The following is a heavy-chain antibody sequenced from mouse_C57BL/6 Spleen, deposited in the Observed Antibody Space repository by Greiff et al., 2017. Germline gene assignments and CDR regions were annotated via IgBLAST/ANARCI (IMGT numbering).Heavy chain of an antibody. CDR1: GYTFTSYW. D-gene: IGHD4-1*01. CDR2: IDPNSGGT. J-gene: IGHJ2*01. CDR3: ARSGDWDSFGY. Sequence: QVQLQQPGAELVKPGASVKLSCKASGYTFTSYWMHWVKQRPGRGLEWMGRIDPNSGGTTYNEKFKSKATLTVDKPSSTAYMQLSSLTSEDSAVYYCARSGDWDSFGYWGQGTTLTVSS. V-gene: IGHV1-72*01.